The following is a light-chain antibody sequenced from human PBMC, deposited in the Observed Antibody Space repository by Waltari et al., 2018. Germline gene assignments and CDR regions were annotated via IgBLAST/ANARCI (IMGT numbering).Light chain of an antibody. CDR2: DNN. CDR1: SSNIGGYY. V-gene: IGLV1-51*01. J-gene: IGLJ2*01. Sequence: QSVLTQPPSVSGDPGQRVTISCTGSSSNIGGYYVYWYQQFPGTAPKLLIYDNNKRPSGVFDRFAGSRSVTSASLTITGLQPGDEADYYCGAWDSSLSARVFGGGTRLTVL. CDR3: GAWDSSLSARV.